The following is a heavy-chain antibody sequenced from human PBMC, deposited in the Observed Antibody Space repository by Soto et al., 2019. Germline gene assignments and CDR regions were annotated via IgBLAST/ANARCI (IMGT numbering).Heavy chain of an antibody. CDR3: ARDHSNYGPYYYGMDV. CDR2: ISSSGSTI. D-gene: IGHD4-4*01. V-gene: IGHV3-48*03. CDR1: GFTFSSYD. J-gene: IGHJ6*02. Sequence: EVQLVESGGGLVQPGGSLRLSCAASGFTFSSYDMNWVRQAPGKGLEWVSYISSSGSTIYYADSVKGRFTISRDNAKNSLYLQMNSLRAEDTAVYYCARDHSNYGPYYYGMDVWGQGTTVTVSS.